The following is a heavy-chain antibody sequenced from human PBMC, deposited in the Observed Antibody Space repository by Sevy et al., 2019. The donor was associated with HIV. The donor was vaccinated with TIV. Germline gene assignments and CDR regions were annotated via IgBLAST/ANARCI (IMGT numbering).Heavy chain of an antibody. V-gene: IGHV3-73*01. CDR2: IRSEGKNYAT. Sequence: GESLKISCAASGFNFSAAAMHWVRQASGKGLEWVGRIRSEGKNYATAYAVSVTGRFTIYRDDSKKMVFLQMSSLKTEDTAVYYCTKHSHADYWGRGTLVTVSS. CDR1: GFNFSAAA. CDR3: TKHSHADY. J-gene: IGHJ4*02.